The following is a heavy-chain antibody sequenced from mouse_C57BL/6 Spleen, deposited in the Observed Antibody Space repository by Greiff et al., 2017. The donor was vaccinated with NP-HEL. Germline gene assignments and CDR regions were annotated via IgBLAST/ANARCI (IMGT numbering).Heavy chain of an antibody. D-gene: IGHD2-3*01. V-gene: IGHV5-17*01. CDR1: GFTFSDYG. J-gene: IGHJ4*01. Sequence: EVMLVESGGGLVKPGGSLKLSCAASGFTFSDYGMHWVRQAPEKGLEWVAYISSGSSTIYYADTVKGRFTISRDNAKNTLFLQMTSLRSEDTAMYYCARVYDDDVGNAMDYGGQGTAVTV. CDR2: ISSGSSTI. CDR3: ARVYDDDVGNAMDY.